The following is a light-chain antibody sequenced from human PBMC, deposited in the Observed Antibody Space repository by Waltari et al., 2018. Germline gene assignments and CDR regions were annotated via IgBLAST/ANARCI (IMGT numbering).Light chain of an antibody. V-gene: IGKV3-20*01. CDR1: QSVSRSR. CDR3: QQFSSSVMYT. CDR2: AAS. Sequence: EIELTQSPGTLSVSPGERATLSCRASQSVSRSRIAWYVHKAGQAPRLLIYAASVRATGIPDRLSGSGSGTDFSLTISRVEPEDSAVYYCQQFSSSVMYTFGQGTKVEI. J-gene: IGKJ2*01.